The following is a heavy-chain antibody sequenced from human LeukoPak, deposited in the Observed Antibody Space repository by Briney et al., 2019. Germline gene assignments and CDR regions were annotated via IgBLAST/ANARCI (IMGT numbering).Heavy chain of an antibody. D-gene: IGHD3-9*01. Sequence: GRPLRLSCAASGFTFDDYAMHWVRQAPGKGLEWVSGISWNSGSIGYADSVKGRFTISRDNAKNSLYLQMNSLRAEDTALYYCAKDDYDILTGPIDYWGQGTLVTVSS. CDR2: ISWNSGSI. V-gene: IGHV3-9*01. CDR3: AKDDYDILTGPIDY. J-gene: IGHJ4*02. CDR1: GFTFDDYA.